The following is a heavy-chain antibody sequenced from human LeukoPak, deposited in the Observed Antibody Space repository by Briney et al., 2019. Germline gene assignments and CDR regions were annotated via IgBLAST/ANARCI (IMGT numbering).Heavy chain of an antibody. Sequence: GGSLRLSCAASGFTFSSYGMHWVRQAPGKGLEWVAVISYDGSNKYYGDSVKGRFTISRDNSKNTLYLQMNSLRVADTAVYHCAKENYAGWLQLDYWGQGTLVTVSS. D-gene: IGHD5-24*01. CDR2: ISYDGSNK. V-gene: IGHV3-30*18. CDR3: AKENYAGWLQLDY. CDR1: GFTFSSYG. J-gene: IGHJ4*02.